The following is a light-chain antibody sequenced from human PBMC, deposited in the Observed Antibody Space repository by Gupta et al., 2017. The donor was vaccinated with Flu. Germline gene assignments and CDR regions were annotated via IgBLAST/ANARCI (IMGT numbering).Light chain of an antibody. J-gene: IGKJ1*01. CDR3: PQYNAYWT. V-gene: IGKV1-5*03. Sequence: DIQMTQSPSTLSASVGDRVTITCRASRSNSGWLAWYQQKPGKAPKLLIYKASNVERGVSSRFSGSGDGKEFTLTSSHRQHDDFANYYCPQYNAYWTFGQGTKVEIK. CDR2: KAS. CDR1: RSNSGW.